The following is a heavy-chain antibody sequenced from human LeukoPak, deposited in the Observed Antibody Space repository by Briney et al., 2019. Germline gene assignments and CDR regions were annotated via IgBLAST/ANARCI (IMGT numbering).Heavy chain of an antibody. D-gene: IGHD3-22*01. CDR2: IYTSGST. V-gene: IGHV4-61*02. CDR3: ARSGYYDGADY. Sequence: PSQTLSLTCTVSGGSISSGSYYWSWIRQPAGKGLEWIGRIYTSGSTNYNPSLKSRATISVDTSKNQFSLKLSSVTAADTAVYYCARSGYYDGADYWGQGTLSPSPQ. CDR1: GGSISSGSYY. J-gene: IGHJ4*02.